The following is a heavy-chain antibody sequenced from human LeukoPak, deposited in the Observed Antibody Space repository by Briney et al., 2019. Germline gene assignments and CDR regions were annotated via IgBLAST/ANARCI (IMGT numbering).Heavy chain of an antibody. V-gene: IGHV1-18*04. CDR2: ISAYNGNT. J-gene: IGHJ6*04. CDR1: GYTFTSYG. Sequence: ASVKVSCKASGYTFTSYGISWVRQAPGQGLEWMGWISAYNGNTNYAQKFQGRVTMTTDTSTSTAYMELRSLRSDDTAVYYCARVFPITMVRGVLDDYYGMDVWGKGTTVTVSS. CDR3: ARVFPITMVRGVLDDYYGMDV. D-gene: IGHD3-10*01.